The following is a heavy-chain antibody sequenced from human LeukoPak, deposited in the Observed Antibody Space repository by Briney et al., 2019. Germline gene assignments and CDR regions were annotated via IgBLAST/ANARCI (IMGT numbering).Heavy chain of an antibody. Sequence: GGSLRLSCAYSGLAFSSYWMSWVRQAPGMGLEWVATINQDATKTYYVDSVKGRITISRDNAKNALLLQMNSLRGEDTAVYYCARLGGGSSWYPYYIYYYMDVWGKGTTVTIFS. D-gene: IGHD6-13*01. J-gene: IGHJ6*03. CDR1: GLAFSSYW. CDR3: ARLGGGSSWYPYYIYYYMDV. CDR2: INQDATKT. V-gene: IGHV3-7*01.